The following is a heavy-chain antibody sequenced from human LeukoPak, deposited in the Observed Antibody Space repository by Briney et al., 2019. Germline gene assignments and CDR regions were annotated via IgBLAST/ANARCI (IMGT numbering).Heavy chain of an antibody. D-gene: IGHD6-13*01. V-gene: IGHV4-61*02. J-gene: IGHJ3*02. CDR3: ARDLYSSRTNDAFVI. Sequence: SETLSLTCTVSGYSISSGTYYWNWIRQPAGKGLEWIGRIYPSGSTNYSPSLKSRVTMSVDTSKNQFSLKLSSVTAADTAVYYCARDLYSSRTNDAFVIWGQGTMVTVSS. CDR1: GYSISSGTYY. CDR2: IYPSGST.